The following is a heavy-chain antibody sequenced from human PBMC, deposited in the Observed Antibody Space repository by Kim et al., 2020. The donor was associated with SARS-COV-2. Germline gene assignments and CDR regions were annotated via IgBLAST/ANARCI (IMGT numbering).Heavy chain of an antibody. CDR3: ARARAHLAAECDP. V-gene: IGHV1-3*01. D-gene: IGHD6-13*01. J-gene: IGHJ5*02. Sequence: YAQKFQGRVTITRDSSASTAYMELSSLRSEDTAVYYCARARAHLAAECDPWGQGTLVTVSS.